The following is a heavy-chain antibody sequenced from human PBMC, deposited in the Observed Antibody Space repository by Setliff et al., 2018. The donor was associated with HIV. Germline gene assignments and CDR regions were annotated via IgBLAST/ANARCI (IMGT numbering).Heavy chain of an antibody. J-gene: IGHJ4*02. CDR1: GFTFSSYS. Sequence: PGGSLRLSCAASGFTFSSYSMNWVRQAPGKGLEWVSYISSTSTTIYYADSVKGRFTISRDNAKNTLYLQMNSLRVEDTAVYYCANNWNCADWGPGTLVTVSS. CDR2: ISSTSTTI. CDR3: ANNWNCAD. V-gene: IGHV3-48*01. D-gene: IGHD1-1*01.